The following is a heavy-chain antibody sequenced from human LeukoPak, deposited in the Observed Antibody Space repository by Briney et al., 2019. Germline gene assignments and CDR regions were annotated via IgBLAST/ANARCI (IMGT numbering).Heavy chain of an antibody. D-gene: IGHD1-26*01. CDR3: ATDPHLVGAIDAFDI. CDR1: GYTLTELS. J-gene: IGHJ3*02. V-gene: IGHV1-24*01. Sequence: ASVKVSCKVSGYTLTELSMHWVRQAPGKGLEWMGGFDPEDGETIYAQKFQGRVTMTEDTSTDTAYMELSSLRSEDPAVYYCATDPHLVGAIDAFDIWGQGTMVTVSS. CDR2: FDPEDGET.